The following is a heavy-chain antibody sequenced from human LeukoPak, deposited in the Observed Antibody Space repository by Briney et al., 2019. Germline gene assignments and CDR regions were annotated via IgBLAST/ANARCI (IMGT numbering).Heavy chain of an antibody. Sequence: GGSLRLSCAASGFTFSSYAMSWVRQAPGKGLEWVSAISGSGGSIYYADSVKGRFTISRDNSKNTLYLQMNSLRAEDTAVYYCARQGIILTAYYGYWGQGTLVTVSS. CDR1: GFTFSSYA. CDR3: ARQGIILTAYYGY. CDR2: ISGSGGSI. D-gene: IGHD3-9*01. V-gene: IGHV3-23*01. J-gene: IGHJ4*02.